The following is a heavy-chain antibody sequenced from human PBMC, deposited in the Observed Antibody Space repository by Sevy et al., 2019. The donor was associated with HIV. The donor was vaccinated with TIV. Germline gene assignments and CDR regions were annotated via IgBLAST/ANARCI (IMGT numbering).Heavy chain of an antibody. CDR2: IKQDGSVK. J-gene: IGHJ4*02. CDR3: ARSGYSYGPPTGY. D-gene: IGHD5-18*01. Sequence: GGSLRLSCAASGFTFSSNWMSWVRQAPGKGLEWVANIKQDGSVKYYVDSVKGRFTISRDNAKNSLYLQMNSLRDEDTAVYYCARSGYSYGPPTGYWGQGTLVTVSS. V-gene: IGHV3-7*01. CDR1: GFTFSSNW.